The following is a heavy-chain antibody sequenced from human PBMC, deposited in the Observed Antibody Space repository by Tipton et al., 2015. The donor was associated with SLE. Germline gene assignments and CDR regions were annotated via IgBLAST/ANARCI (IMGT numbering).Heavy chain of an antibody. CDR1: GGSISSSSYY. Sequence: TLSLTCTVSGGSISSSSYYWGWIRQPAGKGLEWIGHIYTSGITSYNPSRKSRVTVSLDTSKNQVSLKLNSVTAADAAVYYCARGLFGAAAGLHWGQGAMDTVSS. D-gene: IGHD6-13*01. CDR2: IYTSGIT. CDR3: ARGLFGAAAGLH. V-gene: IGHV4-61*09. J-gene: IGHJ3*01.